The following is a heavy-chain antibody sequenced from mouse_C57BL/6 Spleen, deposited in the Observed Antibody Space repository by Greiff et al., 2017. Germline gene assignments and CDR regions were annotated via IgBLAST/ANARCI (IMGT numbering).Heavy chain of an antibody. D-gene: IGHD3-3*01. CDR2: ISNGGGST. CDR3: ARHGDGGAFDY. Sequence: DVKLVESGGGLVQPGGSLKLSCAASGFTFSDYYMYWVRQTPEKRLEWVAYISNGGGSTYYPDTVKGRFTISRDNAKNTLYLQMSRLKSEDTAMYYCARHGDGGAFDYWGQGTTLTVSS. CDR1: GFTFSDYY. V-gene: IGHV5-12*01. J-gene: IGHJ2*01.